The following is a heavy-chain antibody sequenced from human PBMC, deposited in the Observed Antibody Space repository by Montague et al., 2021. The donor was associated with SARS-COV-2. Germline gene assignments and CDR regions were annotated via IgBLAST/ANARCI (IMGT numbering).Heavy chain of an antibody. CDR1: GGSISNYC. Sequence: SETLSLTCSIPGGSISNYCWSWHRRPPGTWLECMGEVNQSGTTIYNPSVKSGVTTSEDTSKNQFYLRLNSVTAADTAVYYCARGRRPVVVPGAGPAGRAFDIWGQGTMVTVSS. CDR2: VNQSGTT. J-gene: IGHJ3*02. D-gene: IGHD2-2*01. V-gene: IGHV4-34*01. CDR3: ARGRRPVVVPGAGPAGRAFDI.